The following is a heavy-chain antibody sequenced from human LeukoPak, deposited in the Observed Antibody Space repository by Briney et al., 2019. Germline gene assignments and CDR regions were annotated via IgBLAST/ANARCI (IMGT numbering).Heavy chain of an antibody. CDR2: INHSGST. V-gene: IGHV4-34*01. J-gene: IGHJ6*02. CDR3: ARLRQLVRGAFYYYYGMDV. Sequence: PSETLSLTCAVYGGSFSGYYWSWIRQPPGKGLEWIGEINHSGSTSYNPSLKSRVTISVDTSKNQFSLKLSSVTAADTAVYYCARLRQLVRGAFYYYYGMDVWGQGTTVTVSS. D-gene: IGHD6-13*01. CDR1: GGSFSGYY.